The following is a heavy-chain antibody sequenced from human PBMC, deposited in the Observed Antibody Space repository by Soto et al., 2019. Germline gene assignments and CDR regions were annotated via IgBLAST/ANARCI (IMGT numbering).Heavy chain of an antibody. J-gene: IGHJ4*01. CDR3: ANEPHY. CDR2: ISSSGNYI. Sequence: PSETLSLTCTVSGGSISGDTYYWGWIRQSPGKGLEWVSSISSSGNYIYYADSVRGRFTISRDNAKNSLYLQMYSLRAEDTAVYYCANEPHYWGHGTLVTVSS. CDR1: GGSISGDT. V-gene: IGHV3-21*01.